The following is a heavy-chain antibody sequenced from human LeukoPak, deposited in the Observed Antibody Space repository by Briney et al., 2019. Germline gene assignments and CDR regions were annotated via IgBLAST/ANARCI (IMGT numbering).Heavy chain of an antibody. CDR3: VTMIRGIAALDDY. CDR2: MDYSGST. Sequence: KASETLSLTCTVSGGSISSSNYYWGWIRQPPGKGLDWIGSMDYSGSTYYNPSLKSRVTISVDTSKNQFSLKLSSVTAADTAVYYCVTMIRGIAALDDYWGQGILATVSS. J-gene: IGHJ4*02. D-gene: IGHD3-10*01. V-gene: IGHV4-39*01. CDR1: GGSISSSNYY.